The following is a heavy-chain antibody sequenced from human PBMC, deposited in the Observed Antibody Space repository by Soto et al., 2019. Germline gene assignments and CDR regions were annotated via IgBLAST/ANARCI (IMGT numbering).Heavy chain of an antibody. CDR1: GYTFTSYD. Sequence: QVQLVQSGAEVKKPGASVKVSCKASGYTFTSYDINWVRQATGQGLEWMGWMNPNSGNTGYAQKFQGRVTMTRNTSSSTAYPELSSLRAEDTAVYFLARERSGRPHYWGQGTLVTVSS. CDR3: ARERSGRPHY. J-gene: IGHJ4*02. CDR2: MNPNSGNT. V-gene: IGHV1-8*01. D-gene: IGHD6-19*01.